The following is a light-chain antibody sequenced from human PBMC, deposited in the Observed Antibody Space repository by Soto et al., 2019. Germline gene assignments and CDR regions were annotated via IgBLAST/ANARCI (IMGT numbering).Light chain of an antibody. CDR2: GAY. CDR1: QSVSNNY. CDR3: HQSASSGT. J-gene: IGKJ1*01. V-gene: IGKV3-20*01. Sequence: EMVWTNRPGTRSLTPGGRGTVSCRDSQSVSNNYLAWYQQKAGQAPRLLIYGAYNRATGITDRFSGSRSATHFTLTISRLEPEDFPVYYSHQSASSGTFGQGTKVDIK.